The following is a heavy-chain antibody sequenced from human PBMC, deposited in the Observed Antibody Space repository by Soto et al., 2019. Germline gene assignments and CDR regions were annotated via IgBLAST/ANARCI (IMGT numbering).Heavy chain of an antibody. CDR3: ARLGYAILRGSIPQEDY. Sequence: GGSLRLSCAASGFTFSSYEMNWVRQAPGKGLEWVSYISSSGSTIYYADSVKGRFTISRDNAKNSLYLQMNSLRAEDTAVYYCARLGYAILRGSIPQEDYWGQGTLVTASS. V-gene: IGHV3-48*03. CDR2: ISSSGSTI. D-gene: IGHD2-8*01. J-gene: IGHJ4*02. CDR1: GFTFSSYE.